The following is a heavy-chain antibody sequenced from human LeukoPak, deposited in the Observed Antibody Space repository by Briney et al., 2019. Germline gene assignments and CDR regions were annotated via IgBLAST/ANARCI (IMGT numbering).Heavy chain of an antibody. V-gene: IGHV3-30*18. J-gene: IGHJ6*03. D-gene: IGHD6-19*01. CDR3: AKGYSSGWDVDYYMDV. CDR2: ISYDGSNK. CDR1: GFTFSSYG. Sequence: GGSLRLSCAASGFTFSSYGMHWVRQAPGKGLEWVAVISYDGSNKYYADSVKGRFTISRDNSKNTLYLQMNSLRAEDTAVYYCAKGYSSGWDVDYYMDVWGKGTTVTVSS.